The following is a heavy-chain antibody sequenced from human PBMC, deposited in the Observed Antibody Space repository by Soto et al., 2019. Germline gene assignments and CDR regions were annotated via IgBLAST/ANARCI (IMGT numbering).Heavy chain of an antibody. CDR3: AKSRGSSSSMRYGLDV. V-gene: IGHV4-34*01. CDR1: GDPITGRDFF. J-gene: IGHJ6*02. CDR2: INHSGST. D-gene: IGHD6-13*01. Sequence: SETLSLTCAVSGDPITGRDFFWGWIRRPPGQGLEWIGDINHSGSTNYNPSLKSRVTISVDTSKNQFSLKLSSVTAEDTAVYYCAKSRGSSSSMRYGLDVWGQGTPVTVSS.